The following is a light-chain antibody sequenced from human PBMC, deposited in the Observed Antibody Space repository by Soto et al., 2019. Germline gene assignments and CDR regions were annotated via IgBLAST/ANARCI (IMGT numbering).Light chain of an antibody. Sequence: EIVLTQSPGTRALSPGERATLSCRASQSVSSSYLAWYQQKPGQAPRLLIYGASSRATGIPDRFSGSGSGTDFTLTISRLEPEDFAVYYCQQYGSAPPAFGQGAKVHI. CDR2: GAS. CDR1: QSVSSSY. CDR3: QQYGSAPPA. J-gene: IGKJ1*01. V-gene: IGKV3-20*01.